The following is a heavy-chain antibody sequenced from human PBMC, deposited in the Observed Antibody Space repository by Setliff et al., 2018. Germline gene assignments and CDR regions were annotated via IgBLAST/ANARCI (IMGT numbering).Heavy chain of an antibody. CDR3: ARMSGFQYMDV. Sequence: KTSETLSLTCTVSGGSMITNDYFWGWIRQPPGTGLEWIGSIYYSGDTYYNPSLKSRATVSVDTSTSQFSLKLTSVTAADTAVYYCARMSGFQYMDVWGKGTTVTVSS. CDR2: IYYSGDT. CDR1: GGSMITNDYF. D-gene: IGHD3-3*01. J-gene: IGHJ6*03. V-gene: IGHV4-39*07.